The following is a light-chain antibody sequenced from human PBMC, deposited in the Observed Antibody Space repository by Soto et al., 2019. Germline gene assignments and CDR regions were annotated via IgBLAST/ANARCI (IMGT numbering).Light chain of an antibody. J-gene: IGKJ1*01. CDR1: QSVSLS. CDR2: GAS. V-gene: IGKV3-15*01. CDR3: QQYHIWPSWT. Sequence: ELVLTQSPATLSEYLGDSATLSCRASQSVSLSLAWYQMRPGQPPRLLIYGASTRATDIPARFSGSGSGTDFTLTISSLQSEDFAVYFCQQYHIWPSWTFGQGGKVDIK.